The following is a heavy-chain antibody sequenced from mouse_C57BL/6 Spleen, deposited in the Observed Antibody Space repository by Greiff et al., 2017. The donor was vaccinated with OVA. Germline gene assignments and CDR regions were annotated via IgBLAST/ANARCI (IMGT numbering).Heavy chain of an antibody. V-gene: IGHV5-6*01. CDR1: GFTFSSYG. J-gene: IGHJ2*01. D-gene: IGHD2-1*01. Sequence: EVQLVESGGDLVKPGGSLKLSCAASGFTFSSYGMSWVRQTPDKRLEWVATISSGGSYTYYPDSVKGRFTISRDNAKNTLYLQMSSLKSEDTAMYYCARHAIAYGNSDYFDYWGQGTTLTVSS. CDR2: ISSGGSYT. CDR3: ARHAIAYGNSDYFDY.